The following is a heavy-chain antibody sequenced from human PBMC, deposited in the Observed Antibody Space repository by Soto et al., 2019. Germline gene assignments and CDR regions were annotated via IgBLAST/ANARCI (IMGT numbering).Heavy chain of an antibody. CDR3: AHRLRWLANFDY. CDR2: IYWNDDK. Sequence: PPGKALEWLALIYWNDDKRYSPSLKSRLTITKDTSKNQVVLTMTNVDPVDTATYYCAHRLRWLANFDYWGQGTLVTVSS. D-gene: IGHD6-19*01. V-gene: IGHV2-5*01. J-gene: IGHJ4*02.